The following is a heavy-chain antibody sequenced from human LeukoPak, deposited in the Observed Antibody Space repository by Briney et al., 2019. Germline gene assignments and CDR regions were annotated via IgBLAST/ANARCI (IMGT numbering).Heavy chain of an antibody. D-gene: IGHD5-18*01. V-gene: IGHV3-48*04. CDR2: ISSSGSTI. CDR1: GLTFSSYA. Sequence: GGSLRLSCAASGLTFSSYAMSWVRQAPGKGLEWVSYISSSGSTIYYADSVKGRFTISRDNAKNSLHLQMNSLRAEDTAVYYCAREILYSYGSYYFDYWGQGTLVTVSS. CDR3: AREILYSYGSYYFDY. J-gene: IGHJ4*02.